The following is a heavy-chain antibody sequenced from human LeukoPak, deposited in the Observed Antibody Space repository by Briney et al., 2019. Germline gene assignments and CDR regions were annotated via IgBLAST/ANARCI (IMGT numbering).Heavy chain of an antibody. CDR3: ARLTITTPFVDY. J-gene: IGHJ4*02. D-gene: IGHD4-11*01. CDR2: INSDGSST. Sequence: PGGSLRLSCAASGFTFSSYWMHWVRQAPGKGLVWVSGINSDGSSTTYADSVRGGFTISRDNAKNTLYLQMNSLRDEDTAVYYCARLTITTPFVDYCGQGTLVADSS. CDR1: GFTFSSYW. V-gene: IGHV3-74*01.